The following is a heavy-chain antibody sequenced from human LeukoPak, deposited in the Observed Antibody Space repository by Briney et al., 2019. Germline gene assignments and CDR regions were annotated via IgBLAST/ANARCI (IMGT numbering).Heavy chain of an antibody. CDR2: IYYSGST. V-gene: IGHV4-59*01. J-gene: IGHJ4*02. Sequence: SETLSLTCTVSGGSISSYYWSWIRQPPGKGLEWIGYIYYSGSTNYNPSLKSRVTISVDTSKNQFSLKLSSATAADTAVYYCARLGQQLVVYWGQGTLVTVSS. CDR1: GGSISSYY. CDR3: ARLGQQLVVY. D-gene: IGHD6-13*01.